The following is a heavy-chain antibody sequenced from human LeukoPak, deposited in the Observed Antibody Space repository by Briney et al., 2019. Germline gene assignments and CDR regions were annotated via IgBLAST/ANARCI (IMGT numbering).Heavy chain of an antibody. Sequence: GGSLRLSCAASGFTFSTYSMTWVRQAPGKGLEWVSAISGSGGSTYYADSVKGRFTISRDNSKNTLYLQMNSLRAEDTAVYYCARVTFGGEDYFDYWGQGTLVTVSS. CDR1: GFTFSTYS. CDR2: ISGSGGST. J-gene: IGHJ4*02. D-gene: IGHD3-16*01. V-gene: IGHV3-23*01. CDR3: ARVTFGGEDYFDY.